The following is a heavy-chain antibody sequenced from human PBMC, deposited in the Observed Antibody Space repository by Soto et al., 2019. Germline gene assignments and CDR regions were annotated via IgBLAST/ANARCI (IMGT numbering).Heavy chain of an antibody. CDR3: ARGRGYSSGLNWFDP. CDR2: IIPILGIA. V-gene: IGHV1-69*02. J-gene: IGHJ5*02. D-gene: IGHD6-19*01. CDR1: GGTFSSYT. Sequence: SVKVSCKASGGTFSSYTISWVRQAPGQGLEWMGRIIPILGIANYAQKFQGRVTITADKSTSTAYMELSSLRSEDTAVYYCARGRGYSSGLNWFDPWGQGTLVTVSS.